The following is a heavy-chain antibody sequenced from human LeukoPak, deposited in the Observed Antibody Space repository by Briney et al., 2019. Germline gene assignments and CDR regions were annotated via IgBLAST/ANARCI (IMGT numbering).Heavy chain of an antibody. CDR1: GYTFTSYG. Sequence: GASVKVSCKASGYTFTSYGISWVRQAPGQGLEWMGRIIPILGIANYAQKFQGRVTITADKSTSTAYMELSSLRSEDTAVYYCARWNYGEGGVYWGQGTLVTVSS. V-gene: IGHV1-69*04. CDR2: IIPILGIA. J-gene: IGHJ4*02. D-gene: IGHD4-17*01. CDR3: ARWNYGEGGVY.